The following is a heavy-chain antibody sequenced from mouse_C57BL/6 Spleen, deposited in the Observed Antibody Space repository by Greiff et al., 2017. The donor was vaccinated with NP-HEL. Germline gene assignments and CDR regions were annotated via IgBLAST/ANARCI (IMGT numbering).Heavy chain of an antibody. Sequence: QVQLKQSGAELVKPGASVKISCKASGYAFSSYWMNWVKQRPGKGLEWIGQIYPGDGDTNYNGKFKGKATLTADKSSSTAYMQLSSLTSEDSAVYFCASDYYGSSYGYFDVWGTGTTVTVSS. J-gene: IGHJ1*03. V-gene: IGHV1-80*01. CDR3: ASDYYGSSYGYFDV. D-gene: IGHD1-1*01. CDR1: GYAFSSYW. CDR2: IYPGDGDT.